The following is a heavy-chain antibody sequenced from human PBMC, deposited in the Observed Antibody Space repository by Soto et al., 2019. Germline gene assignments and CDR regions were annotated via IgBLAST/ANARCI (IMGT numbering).Heavy chain of an antibody. J-gene: IGHJ5*02. CDR3: ARDCSSTSCYAYP. CDR1: GGTFSSYT. D-gene: IGHD2-2*01. V-gene: IGHV1-69*08. Sequence: QVQLVQSGAEVKKPGSSVKVSCKASGGTFSSYTISWVRQAPGQGLEWMGRIIPILGIANYAQKFQGRVTITADKSTSTAYMELSSLRSEDTAVYYCARDCSSTSCYAYPWGQGTLVTGSS. CDR2: IIPILGIA.